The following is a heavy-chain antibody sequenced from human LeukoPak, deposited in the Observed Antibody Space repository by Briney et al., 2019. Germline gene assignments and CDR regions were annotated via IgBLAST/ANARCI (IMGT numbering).Heavy chain of an antibody. J-gene: IGHJ4*02. CDR2: ISADGGST. V-gene: IGHV3-43*02. CDR3: AKESGKFDY. CDR1: GFTFKTYW. Sequence: GGSLRLSCAASGFTFKTYWMHWVRQAPGKGLEWVSLISADGGSTFSADSVKGRFSISRDNSKNSLYLQMNSLRSEDTAMYYCAKESGKFDYWGQGTLVAVSS.